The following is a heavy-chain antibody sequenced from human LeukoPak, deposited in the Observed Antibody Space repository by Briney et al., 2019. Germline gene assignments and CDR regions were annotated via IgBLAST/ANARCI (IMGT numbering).Heavy chain of an antibody. V-gene: IGHV3-30*03. CDR3: ARGLGGFNYRFYFVS. CDR1: GFTFSNYA. D-gene: IGHD5-24*01. J-gene: IGHJ4*02. CDR2: ISDDGSNN. Sequence: PGGSLRLSCVASGFTFSNYATHWVRQAPGKGLEWVAVISDDGSNNYYADSVKGRFTISRDNSKNTLFLQVKSLRVDDTAIYYCARGLGGFNYRFYFVSWGQGTLVTVSS.